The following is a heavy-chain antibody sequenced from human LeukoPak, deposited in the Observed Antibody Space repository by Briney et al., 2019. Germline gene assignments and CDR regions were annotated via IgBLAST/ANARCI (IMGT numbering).Heavy chain of an antibody. Sequence: GESLKISCKGSGYSFTSYWIGWVRQMPGKGLEWMGIIYPGDSDTRYSPSFQGQVTISADKSISTAYLQWSSLKASDTAMYYCARAERLYDSSGLFDYWGQGTLVTVSS. J-gene: IGHJ4*02. CDR1: GYSFTSYW. CDR3: ARAERLYDSSGLFDY. D-gene: IGHD3-22*01. CDR2: IYPGDSDT. V-gene: IGHV5-51*01.